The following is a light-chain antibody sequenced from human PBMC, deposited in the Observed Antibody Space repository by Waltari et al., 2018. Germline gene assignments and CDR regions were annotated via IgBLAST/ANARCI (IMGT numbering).Light chain of an antibody. Sequence: ETVMTQSPATLSMSPGARATLSCRASQNVNTQFGWYQQKPGQAPRLLFYSASIRAPGIPARFSASGSGTEFTLTITSLQPEDFAVYYCQQYNTWSYTFGQGTKLEIK. V-gene: IGKV3-15*01. CDR2: SAS. CDR3: QQYNTWSYT. J-gene: IGKJ2*01. CDR1: QNVNTQ.